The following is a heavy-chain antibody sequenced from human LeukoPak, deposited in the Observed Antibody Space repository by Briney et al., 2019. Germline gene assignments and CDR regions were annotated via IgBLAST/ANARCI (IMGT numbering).Heavy chain of an antibody. V-gene: IGHV3-48*04. CDR3: ARESLGYCSGSTCYYFFMDF. J-gene: IGHJ6*03. Sequence: GGSLSLSCAASGFTFSSYSMNWVRQAPGKGLEWLSYISGSSSTIYYADSVKGRFTISRDNAKNSLYLQMNSLRAEDTAVYFCARESLGYCSGSTCYYFFMDFWGKGTTVTVSS. D-gene: IGHD2-15*01. CDR1: GFTFSSYS. CDR2: ISGSSSTI.